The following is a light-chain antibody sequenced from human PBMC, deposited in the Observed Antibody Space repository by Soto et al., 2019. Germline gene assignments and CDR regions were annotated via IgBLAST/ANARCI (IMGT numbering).Light chain of an antibody. CDR1: QSVSSY. V-gene: IGKV3-11*01. CDR2: DAS. J-gene: IGKJ4*01. Sequence: EIVLTQSPATLSLSPGERATLSCRASQSVSSYLAWYQQKAGQAPRLLIYDASSRATGIPARFSGSGSGTDFTLTISSLEPEDFAVYYCQQRTNWPPSLTFGGGTKVEIK. CDR3: QQRTNWPPSLT.